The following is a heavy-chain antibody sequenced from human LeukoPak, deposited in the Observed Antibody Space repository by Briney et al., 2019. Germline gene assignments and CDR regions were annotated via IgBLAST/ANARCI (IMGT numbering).Heavy chain of an antibody. CDR3: ARDFKEGAVAATIAGY. J-gene: IGHJ4*02. CDR1: GYTFTSYY. D-gene: IGHD6-19*01. V-gene: IGHV1-46*01. Sequence: ASVKVSCKASGYTFTSYYMHWVRQAPGQGLEWMGIINPSGGSTSYAQKFQGRVTMTRDTSTSTVYMELSSLRSEDTVVYYCARDFKEGAVAATIAGYWGQGTLVTDSS. CDR2: INPSGGST.